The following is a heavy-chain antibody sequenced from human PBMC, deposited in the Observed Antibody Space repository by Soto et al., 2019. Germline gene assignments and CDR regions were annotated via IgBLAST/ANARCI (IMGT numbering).Heavy chain of an antibody. V-gene: IGHV1-69*01. Sequence: QVQLVQSGAEVKKPGSSVKVSCKASGGTFSSYAISWVRQAPGQGLEWMGGIIPIFGTANYAQTFQGRVTITADESTSTAYMELSSLRSEDTAVYYCARDITMVRGVFNSWVRYYWGHGTLVTVSS. D-gene: IGHD3-10*01. CDR2: IIPIFGTA. CDR3: ARDITMVRGVFNSWVRYY. J-gene: IGHJ4*01. CDR1: GGTFSSYA.